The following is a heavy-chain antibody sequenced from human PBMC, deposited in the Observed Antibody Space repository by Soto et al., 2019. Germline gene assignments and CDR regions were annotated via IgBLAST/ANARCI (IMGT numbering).Heavy chain of an antibody. CDR2: INWNDDK. V-gene: IGHV2-5*01. D-gene: IGHD2-15*01. CDR3: AHRHDLGGFDI. Sequence: QITLKESGPTLVKPTQTLTLTCTFSGFSLNTRAVGVAWIRQPPGKALEWLALINWNDDKRYSPSLKDRPTITKDTSKNHVVLTMTNIDFVDTATYYCAHRHDLGGFDIWGQGTTVTVSS. CDR1: GFSLNTRAVG. J-gene: IGHJ3*02.